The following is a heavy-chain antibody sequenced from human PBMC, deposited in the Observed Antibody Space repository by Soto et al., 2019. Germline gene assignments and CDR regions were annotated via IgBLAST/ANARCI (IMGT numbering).Heavy chain of an antibody. D-gene: IGHD2-8*02. Sequence: GTSVKVSCKASGYTFTSNGISWVRQAPGQGLEWMGWISAYNGNTNYAQKLQGRVTMTTDTSTSTAYMEPRSLRSDDTAVYYCARDQERVYWGVERYYYYGMDVWGQGTTVTVSS. CDR1: GYTFTSNG. CDR2: ISAYNGNT. V-gene: IGHV1-18*01. CDR3: ARDQERVYWGVERYYYYGMDV. J-gene: IGHJ6*02.